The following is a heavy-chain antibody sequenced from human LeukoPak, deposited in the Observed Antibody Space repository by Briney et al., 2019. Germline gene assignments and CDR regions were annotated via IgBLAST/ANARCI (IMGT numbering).Heavy chain of an antibody. J-gene: IGHJ3*02. CDR1: DDSFSSHY. Sequence: SETLSLTCAVSDDSFSSHYWTWIRQPPGKGLEWIGYISYIGSTNYNPSLKSRVTISIDTSKNHFSLKLSSVTAADTAVYYCARDLVTVSKGFDIWGQGTMVSVSS. CDR3: ARDLVTVSKGFDI. D-gene: IGHD4-17*01. CDR2: ISYIGST. V-gene: IGHV4-59*11.